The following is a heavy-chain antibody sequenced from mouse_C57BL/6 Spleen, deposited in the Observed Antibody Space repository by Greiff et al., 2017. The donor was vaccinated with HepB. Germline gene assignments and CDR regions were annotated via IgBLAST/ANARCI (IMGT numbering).Heavy chain of an antibody. V-gene: IGHV1-15*01. CDR1: GYTFTDYE. CDR3: TRGIRDAMDY. CDR2: IDPETGGT. Sequence: VQLQQSGAELVRPGASVTLSCKASGYTFTDYEMHWVKQTPVHGLEWIGAIDPETGGTAYNQKFKGKAILTADKSSSTAYMEIRSLTSEDSAVYYCTRGIRDAMDYWGQGTSVTVSS. J-gene: IGHJ4*01. D-gene: IGHD2-4*01.